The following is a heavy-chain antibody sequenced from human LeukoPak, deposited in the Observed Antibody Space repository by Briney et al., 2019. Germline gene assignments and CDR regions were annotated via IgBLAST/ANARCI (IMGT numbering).Heavy chain of an antibody. CDR3: RGAFDI. V-gene: IGHV3-15*01. CDR2: IKSKTDGGTT. J-gene: IGHJ3*02. CDR1: GFTFSNTW. D-gene: IGHD3-16*01. Sequence: PGGSLRLSCGASGFTFSNTWMSWVRQAPGKGLEWAGRIKSKTDGGTTDYAAPVKGRFTISRDDSKNTLYLQMNSLKTEDTAVYYCRGAFDIWGQGTMVTVSS.